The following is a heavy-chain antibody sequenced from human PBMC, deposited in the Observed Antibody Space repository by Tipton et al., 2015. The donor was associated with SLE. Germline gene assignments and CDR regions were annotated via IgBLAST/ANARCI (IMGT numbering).Heavy chain of an antibody. CDR3: ARVATVFGVARILDY. Sequence: TLSLTCTVSGDSISSRFFNWIRQPPGKGLEWIGYIYDSGSTNYNPSLKSRVTILVDRSKNQFSLKLSSVTAADTAVYYCARVATVFGVARILDYWGQGTLVTVSS. D-gene: IGHD3-3*01. V-gene: IGHV4-59*08. CDR2: IYDSGST. J-gene: IGHJ4*02. CDR1: GDSISSRF.